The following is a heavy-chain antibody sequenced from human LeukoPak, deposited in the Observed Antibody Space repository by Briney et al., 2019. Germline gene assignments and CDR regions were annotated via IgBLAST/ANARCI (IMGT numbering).Heavy chain of an antibody. Sequence: GGSLRLSCAASGSTVSSNYMSWVRQAPGKGLEWVSVIYSGGSTYYADSVKGRFTISRDNSKNTLYLQMNSLRAEDTAVYYCARLDSSSWYYIFDYWGQGTLVTVSS. D-gene: IGHD6-13*01. J-gene: IGHJ4*02. CDR3: ARLDSSSWYYIFDY. CDR2: IYSGGST. V-gene: IGHV3-66*01. CDR1: GSTVSSNY.